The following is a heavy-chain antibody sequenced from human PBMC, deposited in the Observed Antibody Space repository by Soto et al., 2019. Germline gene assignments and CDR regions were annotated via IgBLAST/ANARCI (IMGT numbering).Heavy chain of an antibody. D-gene: IGHD6-13*01. V-gene: IGHV4-30-4*01. Sequence: LSLTCTVSGGSISSGDYYWSWIRQPPGKGLEWIGYIYYSGSTYYNPSLKSRVTISVDTSKNQFSLKLSSVTAADTAVYYCARVGEAAAGRFDYWGQGTLVTVSS. J-gene: IGHJ4*02. CDR3: ARVGEAAAGRFDY. CDR1: GGSISSGDYY. CDR2: IYYSGST.